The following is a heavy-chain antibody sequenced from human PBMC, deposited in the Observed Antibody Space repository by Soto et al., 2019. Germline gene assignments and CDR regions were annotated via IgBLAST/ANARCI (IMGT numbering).Heavy chain of an antibody. CDR1: GFTFSSYG. D-gene: IGHD6-13*01. J-gene: IGHJ4*02. CDR2: ISYDESNE. V-gene: IGHV3-30*18. Sequence: QVQLVESGGGVVQPGRSLRLSCAASGFTFSSYGMHWVRQAPGKGLEWVAAISYDESNEHYADSVKGRFTISRDNSKNTLYLQMNSLRAEETAVYHWAKGSSWYDYWGQGTLVTVSS. CDR3: AKGSSWYDY.